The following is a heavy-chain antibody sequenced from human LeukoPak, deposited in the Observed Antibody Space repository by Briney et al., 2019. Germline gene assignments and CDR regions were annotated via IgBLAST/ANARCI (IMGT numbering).Heavy chain of an antibody. CDR2: ISGSGGST. V-gene: IGHV3-23*01. J-gene: IGHJ4*02. CDR3: AKGPGRCSDYYDSSGCVGY. Sequence: GGSLRLSCAASGFTFSSYAMSWVRQAPGKGLEWVSAISGSGGSTYYADSVKGRFTISRDNSKNTLYLQMNSLRAEDTAVYYCAKGPGRCSDYYDSSGCVGYWGQGTLVTVSS. D-gene: IGHD3-22*01. CDR1: GFTFSSYA.